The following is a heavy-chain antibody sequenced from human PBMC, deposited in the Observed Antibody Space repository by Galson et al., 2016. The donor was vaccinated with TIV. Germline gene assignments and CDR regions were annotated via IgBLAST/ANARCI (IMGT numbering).Heavy chain of an antibody. CDR1: GFSVSNAY. CDR3: AREGRGRDGFNFFEQ. J-gene: IGHJ4*02. CDR2: IYGGGSK. D-gene: IGHD5-24*01. V-gene: IGHV3-53*01. Sequence: SLRLSCAASGFSVSNAYMRWLRQSPGRGLEWVSVIYGGGSKYYADSVKGRFTLSRDNSPNTLYIQMNNLSGDDTAVYYWAREGRGRDGFNFFEQWGQGTLVTVSS.